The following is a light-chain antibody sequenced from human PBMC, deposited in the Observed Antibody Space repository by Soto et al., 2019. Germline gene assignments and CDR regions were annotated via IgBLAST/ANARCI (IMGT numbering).Light chain of an antibody. CDR1: ESIARH. CDR2: AAS. CDR3: QHSYSSLSIT. J-gene: IGKJ5*01. V-gene: IGKV1-39*01. Sequence: DIQMTQSPSSLSASVGDRVTITCRASESIARHLNWYQQKPGKAPKLLIYAASSLQNGVPSRFRGGGSGTDFTLTISNLQPEDFATYYCQHSYSSLSITCGQGTRLQIK.